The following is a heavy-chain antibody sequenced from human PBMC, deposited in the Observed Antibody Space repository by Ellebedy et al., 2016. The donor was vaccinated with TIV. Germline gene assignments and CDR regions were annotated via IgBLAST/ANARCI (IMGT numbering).Heavy chain of an antibody. V-gene: IGHV4-39*01. D-gene: IGHD4-17*01. CDR2: IYYSGTT. Sequence: SETLSLTCTVSGGSISSTGYYWGWIRQPPGKGLEWIASIYYSGTTYFYPSLQSRVTISVDTSKNQFSLKLRSVTAADTAVYYCARHKGPPYGDSEGGYYGMDVWGQGTTVTVSS. CDR3: ARHKGPPYGDSEGGYYGMDV. J-gene: IGHJ6*02. CDR1: GGSISSTGYY.